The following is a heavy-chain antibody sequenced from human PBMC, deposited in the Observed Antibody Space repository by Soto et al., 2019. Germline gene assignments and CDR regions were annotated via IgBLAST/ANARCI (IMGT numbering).Heavy chain of an antibody. CDR3: AKSRYSSSVFDY. D-gene: IGHD6-6*01. V-gene: IGHV3-30*18. J-gene: IGHJ4*02. CDR2: ISYDGSNK. Sequence: GGSLRLSCAASGFTFSSYGMHWIRQAPGKGLEWVAVISYDGSNKYYADSVKGRFTISRDNSKNTLYLQMNSLRAEDTAVYYCAKSRYSSSVFDYWGQGTLVTVSS. CDR1: GFTFSSYG.